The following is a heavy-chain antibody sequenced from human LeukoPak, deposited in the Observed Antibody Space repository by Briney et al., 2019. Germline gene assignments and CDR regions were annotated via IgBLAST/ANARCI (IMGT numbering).Heavy chain of an antibody. Sequence: SETLSLTCTVSGGSISSGDYYWSWIRQPPGKGLEWIGYIYYSGSTYYNPSLKSRVTISVDTSKNQFSLKLSSVTAADTAVYYCATIARWFGELSYTGDYWGQGTLVTVSS. J-gene: IGHJ4*02. D-gene: IGHD3-10*01. CDR1: GGSISSGDYY. V-gene: IGHV4-30-4*01. CDR3: ATIARWFGELSYTGDY. CDR2: IYYSGST.